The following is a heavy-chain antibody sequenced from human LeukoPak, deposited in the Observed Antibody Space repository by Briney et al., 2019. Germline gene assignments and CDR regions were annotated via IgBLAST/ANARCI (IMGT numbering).Heavy chain of an antibody. CDR1: GFTFSSYA. Sequence: PGGSLRLSCAASGFTFSSYAMSWVRQAPGKGLEWVSYIGGTGTTRYYADSVKGRFTISRDNAKNSLYLEMSSLRAEDTAVYYCARGGYTRLNAWGQGILVIVSS. D-gene: IGHD5-24*01. CDR3: ARGGYTRLNA. V-gene: IGHV3-48*04. J-gene: IGHJ5*02. CDR2: IGGTGTTR.